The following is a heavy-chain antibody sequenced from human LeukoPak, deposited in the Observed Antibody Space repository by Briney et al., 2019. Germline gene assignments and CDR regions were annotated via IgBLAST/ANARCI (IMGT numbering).Heavy chain of an antibody. CDR2: INPNSGGT. Sequence: GASVKVSCKASGYTFTGYYMHWVRQAPGQGLEWMGWINPNSGGTNYAQKFQGRVTMTRDTSISTAYMELSRLRSDDTAVYYCARGYNGVYYYHYYYGMDVWGQGTTVTVSS. CDR1: GYTFTGYY. V-gene: IGHV1-2*02. J-gene: IGHJ6*02. D-gene: IGHD2-8*01. CDR3: ARGYNGVYYYHYYYGMDV.